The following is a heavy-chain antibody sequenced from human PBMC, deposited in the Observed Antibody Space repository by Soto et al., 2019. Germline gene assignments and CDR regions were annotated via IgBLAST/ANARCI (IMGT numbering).Heavy chain of an antibody. V-gene: IGHV1-46*01. D-gene: IGHD3-3*01. J-gene: IGHJ6*02. CDR1: GYTFTSYY. Sequence: ASVKVSCKASGYTFTSYYMHWVRQAPGQGLEWMGIINPSGGSTSYAQKLQGRVTMTTDTSTSTAYMELRSLRSDDTAVYYCARHGRGYDFWSGYYLYYYYYGMDVWGQGTTVTVSS. CDR2: INPSGGST. CDR3: ARHGRGYDFWSGYYLYYYYYGMDV.